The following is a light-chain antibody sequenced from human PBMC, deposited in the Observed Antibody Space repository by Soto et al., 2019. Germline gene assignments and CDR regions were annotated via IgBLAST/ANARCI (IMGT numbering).Light chain of an antibody. V-gene: IGLV1-40*01. Sequence: QSVLTQPPSVSGAPGQTVTISCTGSGSNIGAYEVHWYQQLPGVAPHLLFQPNFNRPSGVPARFSGSKTGTSASLAITGLQAEDEADDYCQSYDTVRSAVVFGGGTQLTVL. CDR2: PNF. CDR1: GSNIGAYE. CDR3: QSYDTVRSAVV. J-gene: IGLJ2*01.